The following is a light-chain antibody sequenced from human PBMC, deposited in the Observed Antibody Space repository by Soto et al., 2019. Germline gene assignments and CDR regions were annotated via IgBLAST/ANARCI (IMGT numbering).Light chain of an antibody. Sequence: EIVMTQSPATLSVSPWERATLSCVASQSVSNKLVWYQQKPGQAPRLLIYAASSRATGIPDRFSGSGSGTDFTLTIRRLEPEDFAVYYCQQYGRSPWTFGQGTKVDIK. V-gene: IGKV3-20*01. CDR1: QSVSNK. J-gene: IGKJ1*01. CDR2: AAS. CDR3: QQYGRSPWT.